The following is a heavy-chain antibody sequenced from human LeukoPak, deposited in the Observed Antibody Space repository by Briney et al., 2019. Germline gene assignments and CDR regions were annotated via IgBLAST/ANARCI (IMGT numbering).Heavy chain of an antibody. CDR2: INWNGGST. CDR3: ARDRSMTHFDY. V-gene: IGHV3-20*04. CDR1: GFIVSSNS. Sequence: GGSLRLSCTVSGFIVSSNSMSWVRQAPGKGLEWVSGINWNGGSTGYADSVKGRFTISRDNAKNSLYLQMNSLRAEDTALHYCARDRSMTHFDYWGQGTLVTVSS. J-gene: IGHJ4*02.